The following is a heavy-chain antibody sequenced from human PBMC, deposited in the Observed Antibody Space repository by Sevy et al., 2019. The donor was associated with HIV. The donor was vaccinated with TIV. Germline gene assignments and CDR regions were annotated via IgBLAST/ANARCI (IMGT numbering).Heavy chain of an antibody. D-gene: IGHD3-16*02. CDR2: LEQDGSEK. CDR3: ARVRSLYDYVWGTYRHLWFDP. Sequence: GGSLRLSCAASGFTFTSYWMSWVRQAPGKGLEWVASLEQDGSEKYYVDSVKGRFTISRDNAKKSLYMQMNSLTAEDTAVYYCARVRSLYDYVWGTYRHLWFDPWGQGTLVTVSS. J-gene: IGHJ5*02. V-gene: IGHV3-7*01. CDR1: GFTFTSYW.